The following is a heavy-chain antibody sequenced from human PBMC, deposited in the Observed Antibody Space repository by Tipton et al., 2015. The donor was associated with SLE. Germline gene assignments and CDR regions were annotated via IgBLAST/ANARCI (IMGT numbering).Heavy chain of an antibody. CDR1: GGSISSYY. Sequence: TLSLTCTVSGGSISSYYWSWIRQPPGKGLEWIGYIYYSGITNYNPSLDSRVTISLDTSKNQFSLKLSSVTAADTAVYYCARGQYYYDSSGYSYNWFDPWGQGTLVTVSS. CDR3: ARGQYYYDSSGYSYNWFDP. V-gene: IGHV4-59*12. D-gene: IGHD3-22*01. J-gene: IGHJ5*02. CDR2: IYYSGIT.